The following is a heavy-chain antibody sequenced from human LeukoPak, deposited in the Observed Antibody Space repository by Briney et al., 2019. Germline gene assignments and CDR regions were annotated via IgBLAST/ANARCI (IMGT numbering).Heavy chain of an antibody. CDR1: GFTFSSYA. D-gene: IGHD3-10*01. CDR2: ISYDGSNK. Sequence: PGRSLRLSCAASGFTFSSYAMHWVRQAPGKGLEWVAVISYDGSNKYYADSVKGRFTISRDNSKNTLYLQMNSLRAEDTAVYYCTIYYYGSGRRYFDDWGQGTLVTVSS. V-gene: IGHV3-30-3*01. J-gene: IGHJ4*02. CDR3: TIYYYGSGRRYFDD.